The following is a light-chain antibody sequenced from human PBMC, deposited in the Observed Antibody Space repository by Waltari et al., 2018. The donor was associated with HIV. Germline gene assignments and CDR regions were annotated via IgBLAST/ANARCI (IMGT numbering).Light chain of an antibody. J-gene: IGKJ2*01. V-gene: IGKV4-1*01. CDR2: WAS. CDR3: QQYYSTPLFT. CDR1: QNLVYNYNNKSS. Sequence: DIVMTQSPASLAVSLGETATINCKSSQNLVYNYNNKSSLAWLQQRPGHPPRLLISWASTLESGVPDRFTGSGSGTDFTITISSLQTEDVAVYYCQQYYSTPLFTFGQGTKLEI.